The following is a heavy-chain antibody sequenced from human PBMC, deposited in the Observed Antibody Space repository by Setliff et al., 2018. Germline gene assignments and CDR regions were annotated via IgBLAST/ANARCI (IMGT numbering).Heavy chain of an antibody. V-gene: IGHV3-74*01. CDR2: ISPDGTIT. Sequence: GGSLRLSCGASGFAFSKYWMYWVRQVPGKGLVWVSRISPDGTITNYADSVKGRFTISRDNAKSTLYLQMSSLRGEDTAKYYCAKDPNGDFVGAFDSWGRGTRGTV. D-gene: IGHD2-21*02. CDR3: AKDPNGDFVGAFDS. CDR1: GFAFSKYW. J-gene: IGHJ5*01.